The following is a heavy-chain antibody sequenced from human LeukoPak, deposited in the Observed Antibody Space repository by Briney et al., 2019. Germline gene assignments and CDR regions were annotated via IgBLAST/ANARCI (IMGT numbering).Heavy chain of an antibody. V-gene: IGHV4-59*08. CDR3: ARLGEAVAGSGKWYFDL. D-gene: IGHD6-19*01. Sequence: SETLSLTCTLSGASISSSYWSWFRQPPGKRLEWIGYIYYTGGTNYNPSLESRVTISADTSKTQFSLKLRSVTAADTAVYYCARLGEAVAGSGKWYFDLWGRGTLVTVSS. J-gene: IGHJ2*01. CDR1: GASISSSY. CDR2: IYYTGGT.